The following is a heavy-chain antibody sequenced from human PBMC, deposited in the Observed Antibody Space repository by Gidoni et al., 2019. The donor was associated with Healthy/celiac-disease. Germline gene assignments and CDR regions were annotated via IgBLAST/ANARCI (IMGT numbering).Heavy chain of an antibody. J-gene: IGHJ6*02. D-gene: IGHD2-2*01. CDR1: GFTFSSYR. CDR2: ISSSSSYI. Sequence: EVQLVESGGGLVKPGGSLRLSCAASGFTFSSYRMNWVRQAPGKGLEWVSSISSSSSYIYYADSVKGRFTISRDNAKNSLYLQMNSLRAEDTAVYYCARDFRYCSSTSCSRYGMDVWGQGTTVTVSS. CDR3: ARDFRYCSSTSCSRYGMDV. V-gene: IGHV3-21*01.